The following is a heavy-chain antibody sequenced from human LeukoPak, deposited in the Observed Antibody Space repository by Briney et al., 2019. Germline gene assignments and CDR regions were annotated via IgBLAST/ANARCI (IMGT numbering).Heavy chain of an antibody. Sequence: GGSLRLFCAASGFTLSSYSIHWVRQAPGKGLEWVSAISGSGGSTYYADSVKGRFTISRDNSKNTLYLQMNSLRAEDTAVYYCAKETGYCSSTSCYYYYGMDVWGQGTTVTVSS. D-gene: IGHD2-2*01. CDR3: AKETGYCSSTSCYYYYGMDV. V-gene: IGHV3-23*01. J-gene: IGHJ6*02. CDR1: GFTLSSYS. CDR2: ISGSGGST.